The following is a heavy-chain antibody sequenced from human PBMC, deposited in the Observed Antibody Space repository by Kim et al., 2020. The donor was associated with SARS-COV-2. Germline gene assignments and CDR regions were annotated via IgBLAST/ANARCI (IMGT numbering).Heavy chain of an antibody. D-gene: IGHD4-17*01. V-gene: IGHV3-48*02. J-gene: IGHJ2*01. CDR3: ARGTYGDWYFDV. Sequence: YSAESVKGRFTISRDNAMNSLFLQMNSLRDEDSAVYYCARGTYGDWYFDVWGRGSLVTVSS.